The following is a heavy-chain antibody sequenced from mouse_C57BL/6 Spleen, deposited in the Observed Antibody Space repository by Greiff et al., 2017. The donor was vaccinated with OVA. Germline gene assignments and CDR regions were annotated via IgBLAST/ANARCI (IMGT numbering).Heavy chain of an antibody. CDR3: ARRSGSSYDYAMDY. D-gene: IGHD1-1*01. Sequence: QVTLKESGPGILQSSQTLSLTCSFSGFSLSTSGMGVSWIRQPSGKGLEGLAHNYWDDDKCHNPSLKSRLTISKDTSRNQVFLKITSVDTADTATYYCARRSGSSYDYAMDYWGQGTSVTVSS. CDR1: GFSLSTSGMG. V-gene: IGHV8-12*01. J-gene: IGHJ4*01. CDR2: NYWDDDK.